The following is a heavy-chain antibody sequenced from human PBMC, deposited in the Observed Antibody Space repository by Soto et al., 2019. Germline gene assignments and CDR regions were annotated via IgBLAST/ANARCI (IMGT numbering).Heavy chain of an antibody. CDR3: APRDGYRSTWTVKGDSLDI. V-gene: IGHV2-5*02. D-gene: IGHD6-13*01. CDR1: GFSLSTSGVG. Sequence: QITLKESGPTLAKPTQTLTLTCSFSGFSLSTSGVGVGWIRQPPGKALEWLAVIYWDDDKRYSPSLKSRLTITKDTSKTQVVLRMHNIDPVDTATYYCAPRDGYRSTWTVKGDSLDIWGQGTMVTVSS. CDR2: IYWDDDK. J-gene: IGHJ3*02.